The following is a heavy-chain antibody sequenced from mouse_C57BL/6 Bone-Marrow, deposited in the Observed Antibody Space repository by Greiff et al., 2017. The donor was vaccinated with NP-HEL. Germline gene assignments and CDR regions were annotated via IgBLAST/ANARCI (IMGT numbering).Heavy chain of an antibody. Sequence: VQLQQSGPGLVQPSQSLSITCTVSGFSLTSYGVHWVRQSPGKGLAWLGVIWSGGSTDSNVAFISRLSISKDNSKSQVFFKMNSLQADDTAIYYCATYSKDYFDYWGQGTTLTVSS. CDR3: ATYSKDYFDY. V-gene: IGHV2-2*01. CDR2: IWSGGST. J-gene: IGHJ2*01. D-gene: IGHD2-10*01. CDR1: GFSLTSYG.